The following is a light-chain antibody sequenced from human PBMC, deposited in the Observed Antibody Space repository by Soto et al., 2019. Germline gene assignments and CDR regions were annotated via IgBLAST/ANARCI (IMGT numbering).Light chain of an antibody. J-gene: IGKJ2*01. V-gene: IGKV3-15*01. Sequence: EIVMTQSPATLSVSPGERATLSCRASQSVSSNLAWYQQKPGQAPRLLIYGASTRATGIPARFSGSGSGPEFTLTIGSLQSEDFAVYYCQHYNTWPYTFGQGTKLEIK. CDR3: QHYNTWPYT. CDR2: GAS. CDR1: QSVSSN.